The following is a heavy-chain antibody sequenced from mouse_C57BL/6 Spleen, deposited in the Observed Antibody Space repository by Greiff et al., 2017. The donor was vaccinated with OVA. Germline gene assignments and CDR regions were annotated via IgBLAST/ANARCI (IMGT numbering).Heavy chain of an antibody. V-gene: IGHV3-6*01. Sequence: EVQRVESGPGLVKPSQSLSLTCSVTGYSLTSGYYWNWIRQFPGNKLAWMGYISYDGSNNYNPSLKNRISITRDTSKNQFFLKLNSVTTEDTATYYCARLSTTRYFDYWGQGTTLTVSS. J-gene: IGHJ2*01. CDR2: ISYDGSN. CDR3: ARLSTTRYFDY. D-gene: IGHD1-1*01. CDR1: GYSLTSGYY.